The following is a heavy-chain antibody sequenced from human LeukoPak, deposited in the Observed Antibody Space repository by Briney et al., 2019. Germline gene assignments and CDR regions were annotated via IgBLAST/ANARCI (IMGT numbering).Heavy chain of an antibody. J-gene: IGHJ4*02. CDR3: ARAGVTPRNFDY. V-gene: IGHV4-31*03. Sequence: PSETLSLTCTVSGGSISSGGYYWSWIRQPPGKGLEWIAFIYYSGSTYYNPSLKSRVIISVDTSKNQFSLKVSSVTAADTAVYYCARAGVTPRNFDYWGQGTLVTVSS. CDR1: GGSISSGGYY. D-gene: IGHD2-21*02. CDR2: IYYSGST.